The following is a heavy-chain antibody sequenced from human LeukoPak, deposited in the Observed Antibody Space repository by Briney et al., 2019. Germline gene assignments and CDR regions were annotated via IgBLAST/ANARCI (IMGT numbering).Heavy chain of an antibody. V-gene: IGHV1-69*13. Sequence: ASVKVSCKASGGTLNTYAINWVRQAPGQGLEWMGWIIPVFGQEKYAQKFQGRATINADESASTVYMELSSLRSEDTAVYYCARFAVHRRIAVDGQFGLDYWGQGTLVTVSS. CDR1: GGTLNTYA. CDR2: IIPVFGQE. J-gene: IGHJ4*02. D-gene: IGHD6-19*01. CDR3: ARFAVHRRIAVDGQFGLDY.